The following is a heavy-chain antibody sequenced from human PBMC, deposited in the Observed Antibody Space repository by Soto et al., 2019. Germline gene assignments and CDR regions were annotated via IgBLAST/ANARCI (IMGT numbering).Heavy chain of an antibody. CDR1: GGSVSSGSYH. V-gene: IGHV4-61*01. D-gene: IGHD6-19*01. J-gene: IGHJ5*02. CDR2: IYHSGST. Sequence: QAQLQESGPGLVKPSETLSLTCTVSGGSVSSGSYHWGWIRQPPGKGLEWIGYIYHSGSTNYNPSLKSRVTISVDTSKNQFSLSLTSVTAADTAVYYCARLSVAWFDPWGQGTLVTVAS. CDR3: ARLSVAWFDP.